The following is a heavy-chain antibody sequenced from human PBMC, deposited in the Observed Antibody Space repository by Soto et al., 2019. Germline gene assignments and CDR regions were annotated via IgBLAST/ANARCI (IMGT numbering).Heavy chain of an antibody. CDR2: ISYSGST. V-gene: IGHV4-59*01. D-gene: IGHD6-13*01. CDR3: ARGTSWQLPFDY. CDR1: SDSISSYY. J-gene: IGHJ4*02. Sequence: SETLSLTCTVSSDSISSYYWSWIRQPPGKRLEWIGYISYSGSTDYNPSLKSRVTISGDTSKNQFSLKVSSVTAADTAVYYCARGTSWQLPFDYWGQGTMVTVYS.